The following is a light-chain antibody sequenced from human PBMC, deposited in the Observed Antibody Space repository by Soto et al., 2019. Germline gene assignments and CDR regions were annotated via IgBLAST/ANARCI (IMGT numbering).Light chain of an antibody. V-gene: IGLV1-40*01. CDR3: RSSDGRRRGPEV. J-gene: IGLJ1*01. CDR2: DNN. Sequence: QSVLTQPPSVSGAPGQRVTISCTGTSSNIGAGFDVHWYQQLPGTAPPLLIYDNNNRPSGVPDRFSGAKSGTSASLAITGLQDADEDDYYCRSSDGRRRGPEVFGTGTKLTVL. CDR1: SSNIGAGFD.